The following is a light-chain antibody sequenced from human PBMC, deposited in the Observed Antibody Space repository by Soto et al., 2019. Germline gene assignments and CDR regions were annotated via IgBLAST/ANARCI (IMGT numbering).Light chain of an antibody. CDR2: DGN. J-gene: IGLJ1*01. Sequence: QSALTQPASVSGSPGQSITISCTGTSSDVGGYNLVSWYQQQPDKAPKLTIFDGNLRPSGDSNRYSGSKFGNTASLTISGLQAEDEGDYYCCSYAGSSTLVFGTGTKLTVL. CDR3: CSYAGSSTLV. CDR1: SSDVGGYNL. V-gene: IGLV2-23*01.